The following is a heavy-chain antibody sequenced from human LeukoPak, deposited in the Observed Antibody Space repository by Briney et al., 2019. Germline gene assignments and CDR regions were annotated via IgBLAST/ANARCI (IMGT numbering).Heavy chain of an antibody. J-gene: IGHJ6*02. D-gene: IGHD6-13*01. Sequence: GASVTVSCTASGYTFTGYYMHWVRQAPGKGLEWMGGFDPEDGETIYAQKFQGRVTMTEDTSTDTAYMELSSLRSEDTAVYYCATDPGRSWCMDVWGQGTTVTVSS. CDR2: FDPEDGET. CDR3: ATDPGRSWCMDV. V-gene: IGHV1-24*01. CDR1: GYTFTGYY.